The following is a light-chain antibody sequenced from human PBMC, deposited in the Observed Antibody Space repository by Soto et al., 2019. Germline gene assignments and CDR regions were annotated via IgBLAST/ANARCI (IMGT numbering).Light chain of an antibody. V-gene: IGKV3-15*01. CDR3: QQYNNWPRT. J-gene: IGKJ1*01. Sequence: EIFMTQSPATLSLSPVERATLSCMASQSVSSKLAWFQQKPGQAPRLLIYGASTRATGIPARFSGSGSGTEFTLTISSLQSEDFAVYYCQQYNNWPRTFGQGTKVDI. CDR1: QSVSSK. CDR2: GAS.